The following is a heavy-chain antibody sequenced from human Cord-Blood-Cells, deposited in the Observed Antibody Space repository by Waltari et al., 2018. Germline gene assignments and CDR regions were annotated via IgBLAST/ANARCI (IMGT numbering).Heavy chain of an antibody. V-gene: IGHV3-23*01. CDR2: IWCSCGST. CDR3: AKDNGIREYAFDI. CDR1: GFTFSSYA. J-gene: IGHJ3*02. Sequence: EVQLLESGGGLVQPGGSLRLSCAASGFTFSSYAISWVRQAPGKGLGWVSAIWCSCGSTYYADSVKGRFTISRDNSKNTLYLQMNSLRAEDTAVYYCAKDNGIREYAFDIWGQGTMVTVSS. D-gene: IGHD3-10*01.